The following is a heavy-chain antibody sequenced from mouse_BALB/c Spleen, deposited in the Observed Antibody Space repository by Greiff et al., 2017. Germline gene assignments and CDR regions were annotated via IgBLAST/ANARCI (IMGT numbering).Heavy chain of an antibody. CDR3: ARDDWGFAY. V-gene: IGHV5-15*02. J-gene: IGHJ3*01. Sequence: DVMLVESGGGLVQPGGSRKLSCAASGFTFSDYGMAWVRQAPGKGPEWVAFISNLAYSIYYADTVTGRFTISRENAKNTLYLEMSSLRSEDTAMYYCARDDWGFAYWGQGTLVTVSA. CDR1: GFTFSDYG. CDR2: ISNLAYSI. D-gene: IGHD4-1*01.